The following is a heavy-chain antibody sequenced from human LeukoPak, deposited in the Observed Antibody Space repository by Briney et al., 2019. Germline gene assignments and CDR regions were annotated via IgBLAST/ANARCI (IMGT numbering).Heavy chain of an antibody. J-gene: IGHJ6*03. D-gene: IGHD2-2*02. CDR2: MNPNSGNT. V-gene: IGHV1-8*03. Sequence: ASVKVSCKASGYTFTSYAMNWVRQAPGQGLEWMGWMNPNSGNTGYAQKFQGRVTITRNTSISTAYMELSSLSSEDTAVYYCARGRVVPAAIYYYYYYMDVWGKGTTVTVSS. CDR1: GYTFTSYA. CDR3: ARGRVVPAAIYYYYYYMDV.